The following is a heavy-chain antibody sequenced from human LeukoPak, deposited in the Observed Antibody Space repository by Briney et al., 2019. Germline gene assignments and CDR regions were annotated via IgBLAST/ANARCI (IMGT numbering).Heavy chain of an antibody. V-gene: IGHV4-38-2*02. CDR1: GYSISSGYY. CDR3: ARVRRSVYYYGSGSFPNSNWFDP. Sequence: SETLSLTCTVSGYSISSGYYWGWIRQPPGKGLEWIGSIYHSGSTYYNPSLKSRVTISVDTSKNQFSLKLSSVTAADTAVYYCARVRRSVYYYGSGSFPNSNWFDPWGQGTLVTVSS. D-gene: IGHD3-10*01. J-gene: IGHJ5*02. CDR2: IYHSGST.